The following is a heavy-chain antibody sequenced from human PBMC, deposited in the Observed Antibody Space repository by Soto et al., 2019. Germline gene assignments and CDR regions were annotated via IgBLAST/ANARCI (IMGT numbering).Heavy chain of an antibody. V-gene: IGHV5-51*01. CDR2: IYPGDSDT. D-gene: IGHD1-7*01. CDR1: GYMFNSYW. CDR3: ARQLGNWKYESNFAYYMDV. J-gene: IGHJ6*03. Sequence: PGESLKISCKASGYMFNSYWIAWVRQMPGKGLEWMGIIYPGDSDTRYSPSFRGHVTMSVDKSISTAYLQWNSLEASDSAVYYCARQLGNWKYESNFAYYMDVWGKGNPGHRLL.